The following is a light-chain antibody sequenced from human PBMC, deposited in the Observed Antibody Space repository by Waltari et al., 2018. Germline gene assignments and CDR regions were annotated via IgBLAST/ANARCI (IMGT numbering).Light chain of an antibody. J-gene: IGLJ2*01. CDR1: SSNIGSNT. V-gene: IGLV1-44*01. CDR3: AAWDDRLNGPV. Sequence: QSVLTQPPSASGTPGQRVTISCSGSSSNIGSNTVSWYQQLPGTAPTLLNYNDHQRPSGVPDRLAGSKSGTSASLAISGLQSEDEADYCCAAWDDRLNGPVFGGGTKLTVL. CDR2: NDH.